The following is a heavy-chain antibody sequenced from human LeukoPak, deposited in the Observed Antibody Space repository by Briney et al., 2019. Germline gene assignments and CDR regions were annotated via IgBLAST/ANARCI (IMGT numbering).Heavy chain of an antibody. J-gene: IGHJ3*02. CDR2: VYYSGST. Sequence: SETLSLTCAVSGGSISSYYWNWIRQPPGKGLEWIGYVYYSGSTIYNPSLKSRVTISVDTSKNQFSLKLTSVTAADTAIYYCARSPLWFGELYAFDIWGQGTMVTVSS. CDR3: ARSPLWFGELYAFDI. CDR1: GGSISSYY. D-gene: IGHD3-10*01. V-gene: IGHV4-59*01.